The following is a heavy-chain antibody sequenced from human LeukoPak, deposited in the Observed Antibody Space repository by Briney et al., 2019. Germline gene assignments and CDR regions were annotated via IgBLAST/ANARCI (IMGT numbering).Heavy chain of an antibody. CDR2: IRTSGDNT. D-gene: IGHD2-15*01. J-gene: IGHJ4*02. CDR1: GFTFSNYA. CDR3: AKNRGYCSGGSCYGGY. V-gene: IGHV3-23*01. Sequence: PGGSLRLSCAASGFTFSNYATSWVRQAPGKGLEWVSTIRTSGDNTYFADSVKGRFTISRDISKNTLYLQMNSLRVEDTAVYYCAKNRGYCSGGSCYGGYWGQGTLVTVSS.